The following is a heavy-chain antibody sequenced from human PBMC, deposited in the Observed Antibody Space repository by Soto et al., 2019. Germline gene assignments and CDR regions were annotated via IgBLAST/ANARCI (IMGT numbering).Heavy chain of an antibody. D-gene: IGHD3-10*01. V-gene: IGHV1-46*03. CDR1: GYTFTSYY. J-gene: IGHJ3*02. Sequence: GPSVKVSCKASGYTFTSYYMHWVRQAPGQGLEWMGIINPSGGSTSYAQKFQGRVTMTRDTSTSTVYMELSSLRSEDTAVYYCASRVAMVRGDHDAFDIWGQGTMVTVSS. CDR3: ASRVAMVRGDHDAFDI. CDR2: INPSGGST.